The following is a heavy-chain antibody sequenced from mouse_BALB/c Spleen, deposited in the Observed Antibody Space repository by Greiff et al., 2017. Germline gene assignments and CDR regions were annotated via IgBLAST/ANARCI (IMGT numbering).Heavy chain of an antibody. Sequence: EVQLQESGGGLVKPGGSLKLSCAASGFTFSSYAMSWVRQSPEKRLEWVAEISSGGSYTYYPDTVTGRFTISRDNAKNTLYLEMSSLRSEDTAMYYCARRITTGYFDYWGQGTTLTVSS. CDR2: ISSGGSYT. CDR1: GFTFSSYA. V-gene: IGHV5-9-4*01. CDR3: ARRITTGYFDY. D-gene: IGHD1-1*01. J-gene: IGHJ2*01.